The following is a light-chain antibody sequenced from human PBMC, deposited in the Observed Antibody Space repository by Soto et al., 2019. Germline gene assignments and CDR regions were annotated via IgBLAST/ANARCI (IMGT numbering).Light chain of an antibody. CDR1: QSVSNY. Sequence: DIVLTQSPATVSLSPGERATLSCRASQSVSNYVAWYQQKPGQAPRLLIYDTSHRASDAPVRFSGSGSGTDFALSISSLEPEDFALYYCQQRGNWPPTFGGGTKVEIK. CDR2: DTS. CDR3: QQRGNWPPT. J-gene: IGKJ4*01. V-gene: IGKV3-11*01.